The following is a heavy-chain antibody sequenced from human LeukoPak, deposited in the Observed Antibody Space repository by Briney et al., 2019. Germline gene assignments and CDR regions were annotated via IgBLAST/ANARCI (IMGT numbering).Heavy chain of an antibody. CDR2: IIPIFGTA. J-gene: IGHJ3*02. CDR1: GGTFSSYA. CDR3: ARGLSYSSGWYYDAFDI. V-gene: IGHV1-69*06. D-gene: IGHD6-19*01. Sequence: GASVKVSCKASGGTFSSYAISWVRQAPGQGLEWMGGIIPIFGTANYAQKFQGRVTITADKSTSTAYMELSSLRSEDTAVYYCARGLSYSSGWYYDAFDIWGQGTMVTVSS.